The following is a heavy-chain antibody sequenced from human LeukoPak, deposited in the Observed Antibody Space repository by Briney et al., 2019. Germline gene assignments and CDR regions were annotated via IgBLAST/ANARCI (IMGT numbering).Heavy chain of an antibody. CDR2: IHYSESS. CDR3: ARHPNWGSIRGAFDI. D-gene: IGHD7-27*01. J-gene: IGHJ3*02. CDR1: GGTISSSSDY. V-gene: IGHV4-39*01. Sequence: PSETLSLICTVSGGTISSSSDYWGWIRRPPGKGLEWIGSIHYSESSYYNPSLKSRVIISVDTSKNQFSLRLRSVTAADTTVYYCARHPNWGSIRGAFDIWGQGTMVTVSS.